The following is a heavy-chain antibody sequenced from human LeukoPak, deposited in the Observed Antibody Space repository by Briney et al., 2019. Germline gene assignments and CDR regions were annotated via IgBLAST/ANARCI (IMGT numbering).Heavy chain of an antibody. CDR3: ARSPVVVPAAPDY. V-gene: IGHV4-38-2*02. J-gene: IGHJ4*02. CDR2: FYHSGIT. D-gene: IGHD2-2*01. Sequence: SETLSLTCTVSGYSISSGYFWGWIRQPPGKGLEWIGSFYHSGITYYNPSLKSRVTISVDTSKNQFSLKLSSVTAADTAVYYCARSPVVVPAAPDYWGQGTLVTVSS. CDR1: GYSISSGYF.